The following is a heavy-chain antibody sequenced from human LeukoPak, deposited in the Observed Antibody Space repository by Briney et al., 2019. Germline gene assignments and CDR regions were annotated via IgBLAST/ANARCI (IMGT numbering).Heavy chain of an antibody. J-gene: IGHJ5*02. D-gene: IGHD3-22*01. CDR3: ARLYDSSGYTNWLDP. CDR1: GGSISSYY. Sequence: SETLSLTCTGSGGSISSYYWSWVRQPAGKGLEWIGRIYTSGSTNYNPSLNSRVTISVDPSKNQFSLKLSSVTAADTAAYYCARLYDSSGYTNWLDPWGQGTLVTVSS. V-gene: IGHV4-4*07. CDR2: IYTSGST.